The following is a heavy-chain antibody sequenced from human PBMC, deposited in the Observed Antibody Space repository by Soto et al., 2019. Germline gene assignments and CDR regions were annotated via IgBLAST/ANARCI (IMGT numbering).Heavy chain of an antibody. Sequence: QVQLVQSGAEVKKPGSSVRVSCKASGDTFTFYSINWVRQAPGLGLEWMGRINPILSMSNYAQRFQGRVTMTADKSTSTAYMGLSSLRSEDTAMYDCASSYGSGYRAFDYWGQGALVTVSS. D-gene: IGHD3-10*01. V-gene: IGHV1-69*02. CDR3: ASSYGSGYRAFDY. CDR2: INPILSMS. CDR1: GDTFTFYS. J-gene: IGHJ4*02.